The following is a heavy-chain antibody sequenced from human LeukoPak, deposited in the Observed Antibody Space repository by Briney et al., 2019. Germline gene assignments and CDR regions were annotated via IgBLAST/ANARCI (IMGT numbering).Heavy chain of an antibody. Sequence: GGSLRLSCAASGFTFSSYAMHWVRQAPGKGLEWVAVISYDGSNKYYADSVKGRFTISRDNSKNTLYLQMNSLRAEDTAVYYCARDLYCSSTSCNPHYYGMDVWGQGTTVTVSS. CDR1: GFTFSSYA. J-gene: IGHJ6*02. CDR3: ARDLYCSSTSCNPHYYGMDV. CDR2: ISYDGSNK. D-gene: IGHD2-2*01. V-gene: IGHV3-30*04.